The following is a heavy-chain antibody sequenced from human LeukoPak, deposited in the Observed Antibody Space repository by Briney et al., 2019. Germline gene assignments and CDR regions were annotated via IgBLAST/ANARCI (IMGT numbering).Heavy chain of an antibody. CDR2: INHSGST. CDR1: GGSFSGYY. V-gene: IGHV4-34*01. J-gene: IGHJ4*02. CDR3: ARAYTAMAPFGY. D-gene: IGHD5-18*01. Sequence: PSETLSLTCAVYGGSFSGYYWSWIRQPPGKGLEWIGEINHSGSTNYNPSLKSRVTISVDTSKNQFSLKLSSVTAADTAVYYRARAYTAMAPFGYWGQGTLVTVSS.